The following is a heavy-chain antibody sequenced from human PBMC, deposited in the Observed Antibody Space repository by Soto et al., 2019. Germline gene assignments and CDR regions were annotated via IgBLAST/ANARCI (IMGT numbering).Heavy chain of an antibody. CDR1: GYTFTSYD. J-gene: IGHJ5*02. Sequence: QVKLVQSGAEVKKPGASVKVSCKASGYTFTSYDIHWVRQATGQGLEWMGWMNTNTNTTDCAQKFQGKVTLTWNTSISTAYMELSSLKFDDTAVYYCAREVVEVAETTSLWVDLWGLGTLVTVSS. V-gene: IGHV1-8*01. CDR2: MNTNTNTT. D-gene: IGHD2-15*01. CDR3: AREVVEVAETTSLWVDL.